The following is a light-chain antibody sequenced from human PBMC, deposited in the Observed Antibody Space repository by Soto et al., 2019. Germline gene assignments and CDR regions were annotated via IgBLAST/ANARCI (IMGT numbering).Light chain of an antibody. CDR3: SSFSVASPL. J-gene: IGLJ6*01. Sequence: QSALTQPASMSGSPGQSVTISCAGTSNDIGGYNYVCWYQHHPGTAPKLIIYDVSSRPSGVSHRFSGSKSGNTASLTISGLQAEDEADYYCSSFSVASPLFGTGTKLTVL. CDR2: DVS. CDR1: SNDIGGYNY. V-gene: IGLV2-14*01.